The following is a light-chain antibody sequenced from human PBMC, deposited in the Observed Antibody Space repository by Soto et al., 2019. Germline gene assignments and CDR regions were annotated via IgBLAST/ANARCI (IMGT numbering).Light chain of an antibody. J-gene: IGKJ5*01. V-gene: IGKV1-12*01. Sequence: DIQMTQSPSSVSSSAGDRVTITCRASQCISNWLAWYQQKPGKAAKLLIYTAASLQSGVPSRFISSGSGTDFTITISSLLPEDVATCYCRQTNSFRLTFGQGTRLEIK. CDR2: TAA. CDR3: RQTNSFRLT. CDR1: QCISNW.